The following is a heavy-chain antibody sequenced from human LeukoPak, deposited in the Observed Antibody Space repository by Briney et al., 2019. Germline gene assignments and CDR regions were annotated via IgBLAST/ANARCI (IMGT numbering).Heavy chain of an antibody. D-gene: IGHD6-19*01. V-gene: IGHV3-48*03. Sequence: GGSLRLSCAASGFTFSSYEMNWVRQAPGKGLEWVSYISSSGSTIYYADSVKGRFTISRDNAKNSLYLQMNSLRAEDTAVYYCARVYRGWAFDYWGQGTLVTVSS. CDR2: ISSSGSTI. CDR1: GFTFSSYE. J-gene: IGHJ4*02. CDR3: ARVYRGWAFDY.